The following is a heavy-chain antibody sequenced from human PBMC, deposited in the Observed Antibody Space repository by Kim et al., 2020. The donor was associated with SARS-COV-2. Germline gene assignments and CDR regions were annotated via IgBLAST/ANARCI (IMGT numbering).Heavy chain of an antibody. V-gene: IGHV3-9*01. Sequence: VKGKFTISRDNTKNSLYMQMNSMKAEDTALYYCAKDISAGGTSLGSYIDYWGQGTLVTVSS. J-gene: IGHJ4*02. D-gene: IGHD2-15*01. CDR3: AKDISAGGTSLGSYIDY.